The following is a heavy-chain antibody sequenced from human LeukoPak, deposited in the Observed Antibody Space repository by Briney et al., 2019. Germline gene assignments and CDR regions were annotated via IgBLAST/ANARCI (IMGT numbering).Heavy chain of an antibody. CDR2: IRSDGSDT. CDR1: GFTFSDTW. CDR3: ARDWFHAIDY. Sequence: GGSLRLSCAASGFTFSDTWMHWVRQAPGEGRGWVSRIRSDGSDTRYAESVKGGFTISRDDAKNTLYLQMNSLRAEDTAVYYCARDWFHAIDYWGQGTLVTVSS. J-gene: IGHJ4*02. D-gene: IGHD2/OR15-2a*01. V-gene: IGHV3-74*01.